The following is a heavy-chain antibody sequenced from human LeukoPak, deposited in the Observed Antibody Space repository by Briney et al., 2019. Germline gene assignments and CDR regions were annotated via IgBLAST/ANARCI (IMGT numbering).Heavy chain of an antibody. J-gene: IGHJ6*03. CDR1: GFTFDDYG. Sequence: GGSLRLSCAASGFTFDDYGMSWVRQAPGKGLEWVSGINWNGGSTGYADSVKGRFTISRDNAKNSLYLQMNSLRAEDTAVYYCAMVRGYYYMDVWGKGTTVTISS. D-gene: IGHD3-10*01. V-gene: IGHV3-20*04. CDR3: AMVRGYYYMDV. CDR2: INWNGGST.